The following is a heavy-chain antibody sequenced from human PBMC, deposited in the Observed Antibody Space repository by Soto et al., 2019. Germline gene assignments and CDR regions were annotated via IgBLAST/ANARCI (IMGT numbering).Heavy chain of an antibody. CDR3: ASALHSSYCTMDV. V-gene: IGHV1-69*06. Sequence: SVKVSCKASGGTFCSYAISWVRQAPGEGVEWMGGIIPIFGTANYAQKFQGRVTITADKSTSTPYMKLSSLSSEDTAVYYCASALHSSYCTMDVWGQGTTVTVSS. CDR2: IIPIFGTA. J-gene: IGHJ6*02. CDR1: GGTFCSYA. D-gene: IGHD6-6*01.